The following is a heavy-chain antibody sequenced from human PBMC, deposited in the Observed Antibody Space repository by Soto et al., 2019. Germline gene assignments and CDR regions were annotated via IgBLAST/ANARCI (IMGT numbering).Heavy chain of an antibody. CDR1: GFPLSSHS. D-gene: IGHD3-22*01. CDR3: ARIPNFYDSAGYFDAFDI. CDR2: TSGTGGTI. Sequence: LRLSWAASGFPLSSHSMSWVRQAPGKGLEWVSYTSGTGGTIKYADSVKGRFTIFRDNAKNSLYLQMNSLRDEDTAVYYCARIPNFYDSAGYFDAFDIWGQGTLVTVSS. V-gene: IGHV3-48*02. J-gene: IGHJ3*02.